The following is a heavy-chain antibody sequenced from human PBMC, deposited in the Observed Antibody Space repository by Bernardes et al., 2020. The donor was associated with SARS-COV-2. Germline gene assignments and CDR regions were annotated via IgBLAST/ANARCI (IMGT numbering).Heavy chain of an antibody. Sequence: DSVQVSCKASGYTFTGYYMHWVRQAPGQGLEWMGWINPNSGGTTYAQKFQGRVTMTRDTSISTAYMELSRLRSDDTAVYYCASRYSNYYYYYYGMDVWGQGTTVTVSS. V-gene: IGHV1-2*02. D-gene: IGHD4-4*01. CDR1: GYTFTGYY. CDR2: INPNSGGT. J-gene: IGHJ6*02. CDR3: ASRYSNYYYYYYGMDV.